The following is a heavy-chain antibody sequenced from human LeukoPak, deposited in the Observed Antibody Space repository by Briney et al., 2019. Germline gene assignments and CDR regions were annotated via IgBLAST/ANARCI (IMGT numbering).Heavy chain of an antibody. V-gene: IGHV3-23*01. D-gene: IGHD3-10*01. CDR3: AKDATHSGSYPGPLDY. J-gene: IGHJ4*02. CDR1: GFTFSSSA. CDR2: ISGSGVST. Sequence: PGGSLRLSCEASGFTFSSSAMSWVRQAPGKGLEWVSAISGSGVSTYYADSVKGRFTISRDNSKNTLYLQMNSLRAEDTAVYYCAKDATHSGSYPGPLDYWGQGTLVTVSS.